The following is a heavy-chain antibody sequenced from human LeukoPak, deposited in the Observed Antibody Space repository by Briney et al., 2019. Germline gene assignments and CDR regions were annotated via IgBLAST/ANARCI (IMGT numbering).Heavy chain of an antibody. CDR2: IYTSGST. Sequence: NPSETLSLTCTVSGGSISSYYWSWIRRPAGKGLEWIGRIYTSGSTNYNPSLNSRVTMSVDTSKNQFSLKLSSVTAADTAVYYCARVLDYYYYMDVWGKGTTVTVSS. J-gene: IGHJ6*03. V-gene: IGHV4-4*07. CDR3: ARVLDYYYYMDV. CDR1: GGSISSYY.